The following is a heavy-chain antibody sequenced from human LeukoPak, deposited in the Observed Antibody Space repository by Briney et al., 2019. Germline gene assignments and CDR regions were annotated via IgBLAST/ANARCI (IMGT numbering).Heavy chain of an antibody. J-gene: IGHJ3*02. V-gene: IGHV1-2*02. CDR2: INPNSGGT. CDR3: ARVGGIQLWLHAFDI. D-gene: IGHD5-18*01. CDR1: RYTFTGYY. Sequence: ASVKVSCKASRYTFTGYYMHWVRQAPGQGLEWMGWINPNSGGTNYAQKFQGRVTMTRDTSISTAYMELSRLRSDDTAVYYCARVGGIQLWLHAFDIWGQGTMVTVSS.